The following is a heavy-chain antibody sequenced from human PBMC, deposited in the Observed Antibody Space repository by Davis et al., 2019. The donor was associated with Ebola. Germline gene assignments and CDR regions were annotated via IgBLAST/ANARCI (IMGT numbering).Heavy chain of an antibody. V-gene: IGHV3-15*01. D-gene: IGHD5-12*01. Sequence: GESLKISCAASGFTFSNAWMSWVRQAPGKGLEWVGRIKSKTDGGTTDYAAPVKGRFTISRDDSKNTLYLQMNSLRAEDTAVYYCAKGQVRIVATIRTNYYYYYGMDVWGQGTTVTVSS. CDR3: AKGQVRIVATIRTNYYYYYGMDV. CDR2: IKSKTDGGTT. J-gene: IGHJ6*02. CDR1: GFTFSNAW.